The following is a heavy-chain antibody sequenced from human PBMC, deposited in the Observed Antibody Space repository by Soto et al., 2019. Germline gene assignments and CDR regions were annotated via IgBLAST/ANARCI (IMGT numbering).Heavy chain of an antibody. CDR3: AILPYDSSGYRTPGY. J-gene: IGHJ4*02. V-gene: IGHV1-2*02. CDR2: INPNSGGT. D-gene: IGHD3-22*01. CDR1: GYTFTGYY. Sequence: ASVKVSCKASGYTFTGYYMHWVRQAPGQGLEWMGWINPNSGGTNYAQKFQGRVTMTRDTSISTAYMELSRLRSDDTAVYYCAILPYDSSGYRTPGYWGQGTLVTVSS.